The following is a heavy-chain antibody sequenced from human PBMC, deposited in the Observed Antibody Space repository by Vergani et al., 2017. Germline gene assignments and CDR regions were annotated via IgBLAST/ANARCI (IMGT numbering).Heavy chain of an antibody. V-gene: IGHV1-69*02. CDR2: IIPILGIA. CDR3: ARNGYCSGGSCYPLRSESYYYYMDV. CDR1: GGTFSSYT. D-gene: IGHD2-15*01. Sequence: QVQLVQSGAEVKKPGSSVKVSCKASGGTFSSYTISWVRQAPGQGLEWMGRIIPILGIANYAQKFQGRVTITADKSTSTAYMEQSSLRSEDTAVYYCARNGYCSGGSCYPLRSESYYYYMDVWGKGP. J-gene: IGHJ6*03.